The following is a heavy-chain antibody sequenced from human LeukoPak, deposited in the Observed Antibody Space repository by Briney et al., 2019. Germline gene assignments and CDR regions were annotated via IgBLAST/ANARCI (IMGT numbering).Heavy chain of an antibody. CDR3: AREGCRTSCPTWGYFDH. V-gene: IGHV3-21*01. CDR2: ISASSNFI. Sequence: GGSLRLSCVVSGFTFSSYSMSWVRQAPGKGLEWVSSISASSNFISYADSVKGRFTISRDNAKKSLYLQMNSVRAEDTAVYYCAREGCRTSCPTWGYFDHWGQGTLVTVSS. D-gene: IGHD2-2*01. CDR1: GFTFSSYS. J-gene: IGHJ4*02.